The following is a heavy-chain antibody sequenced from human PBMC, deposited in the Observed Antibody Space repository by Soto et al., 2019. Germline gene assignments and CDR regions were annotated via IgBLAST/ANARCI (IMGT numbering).Heavy chain of an antibody. J-gene: IGHJ3*02. Sequence: QVQLQQWGAGLLKPSETLSLTCAVYGGSVNSGNYYWSWIRQPPGKGLEWIGEMSHRGGTHFNPSLKGRVTLSVDTSKNQSSLKMSSVTAADTALYYCARVERGTATTVVDAFDIWGPGTLVTVSS. CDR1: GGSVNSGNYY. V-gene: IGHV4-34*01. CDR3: ARVERGTATTVVDAFDI. D-gene: IGHD1-1*01. CDR2: MSHRGGT.